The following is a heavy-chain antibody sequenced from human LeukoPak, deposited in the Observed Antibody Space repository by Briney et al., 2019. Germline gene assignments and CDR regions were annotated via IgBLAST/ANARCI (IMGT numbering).Heavy chain of an antibody. CDR2: ISAKNGDT. CDR3: ARVGGGYDWDS. Sequence: ASVKVSCKASGYSFSIFGISWVRQAPGRGFEWMGWISAKNGDTKYAQKLQGRVTMTTDTSTNTAYMELRSLRSDDTAMYFCARVGGGYDWDSWGQGTLVTVSS. CDR1: GYSFSIFG. D-gene: IGHD5-12*01. J-gene: IGHJ4*02. V-gene: IGHV1-18*01.